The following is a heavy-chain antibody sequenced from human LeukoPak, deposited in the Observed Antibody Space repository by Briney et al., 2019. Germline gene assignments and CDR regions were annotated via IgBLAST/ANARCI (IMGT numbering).Heavy chain of an antibody. J-gene: IGHJ4*02. V-gene: IGHV3-48*03. CDR1: GFTFSSYE. Sequence: GGSLRLSCAASGFTFSSYEMNWVRQAPGKGLEWVSYISSSGSTIYYADSVKGRFAVSRDNAENTLYLQMDSLTVEDTGLYYCVREIKIMGFRAFDYWGQGTPVTVSS. CDR3: VREIKIMGFRAFDY. CDR2: ISSSGSTI. D-gene: IGHD3-10*01.